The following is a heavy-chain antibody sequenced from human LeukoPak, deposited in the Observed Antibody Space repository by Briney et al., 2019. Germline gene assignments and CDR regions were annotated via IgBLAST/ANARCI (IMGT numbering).Heavy chain of an antibody. CDR3: ARVIRWAGDY. J-gene: IGHJ4*02. CDR1: GFTFSSYT. D-gene: IGHD4-23*01. V-gene: IGHV3-66*01. Sequence: TGGSLGLSCAASGFTFSSYTMNWVRQPPGKGLEWVSVIYSGGSTYYADSVKGRFTISRDNSKNTPYLQMNSLRAEDTAVYYCARVIRWAGDYWGQGTLVTVSS. CDR2: IYSGGST.